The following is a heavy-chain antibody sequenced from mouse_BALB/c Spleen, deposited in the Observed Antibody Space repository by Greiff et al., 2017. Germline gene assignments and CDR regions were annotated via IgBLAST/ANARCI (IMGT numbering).Heavy chain of an antibody. D-gene: IGHD2-2*01. J-gene: IGHJ1*01. CDR1: GFTFSDYY. V-gene: IGHV5-4*02. Sequence: EVKLMESGGGLVKPGGSLKLSCAASGFTFSDYYMYWVRQTPEKRLEWVATISDGGSYTYYPDSVKGRFTISRDNAKNNLYLQMSSLKSEDTAMYYCARGGYYGYFDVWGAGTTVTVSS. CDR3: ARGGYYGYFDV. CDR2: ISDGGSYT.